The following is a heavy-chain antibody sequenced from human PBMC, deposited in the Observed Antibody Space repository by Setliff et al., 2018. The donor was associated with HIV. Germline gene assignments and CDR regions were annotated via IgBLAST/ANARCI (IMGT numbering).Heavy chain of an antibody. Sequence: ASVEVSCKASGYTFTGYYMHWVRQAPGQGLEWMGWINPNSGGTNYAQKFQGWVTMTRDTSISTAYMELSRLRSDDTAVYYCARRGVPQQIDLDSWGHGTLVTVSS. D-gene: IGHD3-10*01. CDR2: INPNSGGT. J-gene: IGHJ5*01. CDR1: GYTFTGYY. CDR3: ARRGVPQQIDLDS. V-gene: IGHV1-2*04.